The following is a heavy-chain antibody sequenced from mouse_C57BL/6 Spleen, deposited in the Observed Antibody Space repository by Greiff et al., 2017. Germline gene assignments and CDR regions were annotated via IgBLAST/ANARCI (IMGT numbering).Heavy chain of an antibody. V-gene: IGHV1-26*01. Sequence: EVQLQQSGPELVKPGASVKISCKASGYTFTDYYMNWVKQSHGKSLEWIGDINPNNGGTSYNQKFKGKATLTVDKSSTTAYMELRSLTSEDSAVYYCSRLAADYDDGSWFAYWGQGTLVTVSA. CDR3: SRLAADYDDGSWFAY. J-gene: IGHJ3*01. D-gene: IGHD2-4*01. CDR2: INPNNGGT. CDR1: GYTFTDYY.